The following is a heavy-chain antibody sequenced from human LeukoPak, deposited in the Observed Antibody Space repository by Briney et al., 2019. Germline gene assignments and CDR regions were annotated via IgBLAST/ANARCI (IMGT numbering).Heavy chain of an antibody. J-gene: IGHJ4*02. CDR3: ATLTTVRDY. CDR2: ISYDGSNK. Sequence: GGSLRLSCAASGFTFSSYAMHWVRQAPGKGLEWVAVISYDGSNKYYADSVKGRFTISRDNSKNTLYLQMNSLRAEDTAVYYCATLTTVRDYWGQGTLVIVSS. D-gene: IGHD4-17*01. CDR1: GFTFSSYA. V-gene: IGHV3-30-3*01.